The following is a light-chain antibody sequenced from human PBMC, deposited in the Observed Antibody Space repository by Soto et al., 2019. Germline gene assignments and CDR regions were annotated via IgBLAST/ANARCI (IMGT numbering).Light chain of an antibody. J-gene: IGKJ1*01. Sequence: EIVMTQSPATLSVSPGERATLSCRASQSVSSDLAWYHQKPGQAPRLLIYSASTRATGIPARFSGSGSGTEFTLTINSLQSEDCAVYYCQQYNNWPRTCGQGTKVEIK. CDR2: SAS. CDR3: QQYNNWPRT. CDR1: QSVSSD. V-gene: IGKV3-15*01.